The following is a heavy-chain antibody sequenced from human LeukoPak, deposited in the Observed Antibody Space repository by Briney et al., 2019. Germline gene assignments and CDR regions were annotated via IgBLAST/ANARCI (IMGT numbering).Heavy chain of an antibody. CDR1: GGSFSGYY. CDR2: INHSGST. V-gene: IGHV4-34*01. CDR3: ARRKRITIFKNWFDP. Sequence: SETLSLTCAVCGGSFSGYYWSWIRQPPGKGLEWIGEINHSGSTNYNPSLKSRVTISVDTSKNQFSLKLSSVTAADTAVYYCARRKRITIFKNWFDPWGQGTLVTVSS. J-gene: IGHJ5*02. D-gene: IGHD3-9*01.